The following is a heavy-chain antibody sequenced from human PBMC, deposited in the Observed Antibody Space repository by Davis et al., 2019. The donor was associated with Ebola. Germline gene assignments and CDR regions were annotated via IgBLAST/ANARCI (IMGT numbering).Heavy chain of an antibody. CDR1: GGSISSYY. V-gene: IGHV4-59*08. CDR2: IYYSGST. CDR3: ARVTTAGAGLDP. J-gene: IGHJ5*02. Sequence: SETLSLTCTVSGGSISSYYWSWIRQPPGKGLEWIGYIYYSGSTNYNPSLKSRVTISVDTSKNQFSLKLSSVTAADTAVYYCARVTTAGAGLDPWGQGTLVTVSS. D-gene: IGHD1-26*01.